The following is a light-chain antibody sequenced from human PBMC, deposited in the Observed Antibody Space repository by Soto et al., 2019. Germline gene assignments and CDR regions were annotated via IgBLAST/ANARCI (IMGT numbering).Light chain of an antibody. Sequence: QSVLTQPPSVSGAPGQRVTISCTGSSSNIGAGYVVHWYQHLPGTAPRLLIYGNSNRPSGVPDRFSGSKSGTSASLAITGLQTEDEADYYCQSFDSGLRGEVFGGGTKVNVL. CDR2: GNS. V-gene: IGLV1-40*01. CDR1: SSNIGAGYV. J-gene: IGLJ3*02. CDR3: QSFDSGLRGEV.